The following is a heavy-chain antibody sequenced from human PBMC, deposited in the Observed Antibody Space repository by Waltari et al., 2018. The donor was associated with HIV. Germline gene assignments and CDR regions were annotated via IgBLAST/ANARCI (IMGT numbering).Heavy chain of an antibody. Sequence: EVQLVESGGGLVKPGGSLRLSCAASEFTFNFYSMNWVRQAPGTGLELLASIRRDSGYRPDADSVRGRFTSPRDNAKTSLFLQMNSLRAEDTAVYYCARDFGSGSSGWYDYWSQGTLVTVSS. D-gene: IGHD6-19*01. CDR3: ARDFGSGSSGWYDY. J-gene: IGHJ4*02. CDR2: IRRDSGYR. V-gene: IGHV3-21*02. CDR1: EFTFNFYS.